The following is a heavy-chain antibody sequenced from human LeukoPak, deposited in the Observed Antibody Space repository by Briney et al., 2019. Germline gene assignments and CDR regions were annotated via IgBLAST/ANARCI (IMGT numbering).Heavy chain of an antibody. CDR1: GGTFSSYA. J-gene: IGHJ4*02. V-gene: IGHV1-69*05. D-gene: IGHD2-15*01. Sequence: SVKVSCKASGGTFSSYAISWVRQAPGQGLEWMGRIIPIFGTANYAQKFQGRVKITTDESTSTAYMELSSLRSEDTAVYYCARGTRRYCSGGSCYSGWGQGTLVTVSS. CDR2: IIPIFGTA. CDR3: ARGTRRYCSGGSCYSG.